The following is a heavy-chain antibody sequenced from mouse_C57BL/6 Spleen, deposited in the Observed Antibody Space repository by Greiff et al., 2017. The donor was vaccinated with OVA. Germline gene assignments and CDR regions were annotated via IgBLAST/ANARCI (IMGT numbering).Heavy chain of an antibody. J-gene: IGHJ2*01. CDR1: GYTFTSYW. CDR2: IHPNSGST. CDR3: ARDHYYGSSFDY. D-gene: IGHD1-1*01. V-gene: IGHV1-64*01. Sequence: QVQLQQSGAELVKPGASVKLSCKASGYTFTSYWMHWVKQRPGQGLEWIGMIHPNSGSTNYNEKFKSKATLTVDKSSSTAYMQLSSLTSEDSAVYYCARDHYYGSSFDYWGQGTTLTVSS.